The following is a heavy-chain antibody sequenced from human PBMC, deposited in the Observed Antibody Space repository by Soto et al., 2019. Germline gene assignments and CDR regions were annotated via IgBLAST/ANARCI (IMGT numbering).Heavy chain of an antibody. Sequence: SETLSLTCTVSGGSISSYYWSWIRQPPGKGLEWIGYIYYSGSTNYNPSLKSRVTISVDTSKNQFSLKLSSVTAADTAVYYCARKIIVGATNNWFDPWGQGTLVTVS. J-gene: IGHJ5*02. CDR2: IYYSGST. CDR3: ARKIIVGATNNWFDP. D-gene: IGHD1-26*01. CDR1: GGSISSYY. V-gene: IGHV4-59*01.